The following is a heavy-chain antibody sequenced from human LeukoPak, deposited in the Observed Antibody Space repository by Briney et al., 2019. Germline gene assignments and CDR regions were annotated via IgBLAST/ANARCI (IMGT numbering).Heavy chain of an antibody. CDR3: AKDEGSGSYLNY. J-gene: IGHJ4*02. D-gene: IGHD3-10*01. CDR2: ISYDGSNK. CDR1: GFTFSSYG. Sequence: PGGSLRLSCAASGFTFSSYGMHWVRQAPGKGLEWVAVISYDGSNKYYADSVKGRFTISRDNSKNTLYLQMNSLRAEDTAVYYCAKDEGSGSYLNYWGQGTLVTVSS. V-gene: IGHV3-30*18.